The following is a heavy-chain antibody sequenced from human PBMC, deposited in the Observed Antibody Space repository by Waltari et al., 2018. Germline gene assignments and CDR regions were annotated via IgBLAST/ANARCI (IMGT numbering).Heavy chain of an antibody. J-gene: IGHJ3*02. CDR3: TRWNPYYVAFDM. Sequence: EVQLAASGGDLVQPGGSLRLSCAASELPFSNDDSPWVRRRPGRGLEWVSVTDSGGDTYYVASVKGRFTVSRENAKKSLYLQMNSLRAEDTAVYYCTRWNPYYVAFDMWGQGTMVTVSS. V-gene: IGHV3-13*01. CDR1: ELPFSNDD. CDR2: TDSGGDT. D-gene: IGHD3-10*01.